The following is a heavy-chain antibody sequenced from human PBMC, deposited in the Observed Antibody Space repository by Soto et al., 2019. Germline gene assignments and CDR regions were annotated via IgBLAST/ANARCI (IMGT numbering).Heavy chain of an antibody. D-gene: IGHD1-7*01. CDR1: VFNFDNYG. CDR2: ITYDGSFQ. CDR3: AKDRVGGTFYTPLGF. J-gene: IGHJ4*02. Sequence: GGSLRLYCRASVFNFDNYGMHWVRQAPGKGLEWVAVITYDGSFQYYADSVKGRFTISRDNSKNTLFLHLNTLKPEDTAVYHCAKDRVGGTFYTPLGFWGQGTLVTVSS. V-gene: IGHV3-30*18.